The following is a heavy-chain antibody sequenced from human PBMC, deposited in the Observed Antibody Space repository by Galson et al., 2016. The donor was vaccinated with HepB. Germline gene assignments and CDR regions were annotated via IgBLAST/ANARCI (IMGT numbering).Heavy chain of an antibody. Sequence: SLRLSCAVSGFGFSDYWMTWVRQAPGKGLEWVAKVNQEGSEKNSVASMKGRFTSSRDNAKNSMYLQMNTLRAEDTAVYYCARGYYASGRSDLDYWGQGTLVTVSS. D-gene: IGHD3-10*01. CDR1: GFGFSDYW. CDR2: VNQEGSEK. CDR3: ARGYYASGRSDLDY. V-gene: IGHV3-7*03. J-gene: IGHJ4*02.